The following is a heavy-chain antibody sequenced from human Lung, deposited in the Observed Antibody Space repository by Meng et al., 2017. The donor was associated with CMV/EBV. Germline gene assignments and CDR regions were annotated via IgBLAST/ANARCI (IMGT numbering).Heavy chain of an antibody. J-gene: IGHJ4*02. CDR1: SGYS. CDR2: ISASSSYT. D-gene: IGHD2-2*03. CDR3: ARVGYCTTTNCYGDYFDY. Sequence: SGYSFNCVSQAPGKGVEWVSSISASSSYTFYSDSVKGRFTISRDNANTSLYLQMNNLRPEDTAVYYCARVGYCTTTNCYGDYFDYWGQGTLVTVSS. V-gene: IGHV3-21*01.